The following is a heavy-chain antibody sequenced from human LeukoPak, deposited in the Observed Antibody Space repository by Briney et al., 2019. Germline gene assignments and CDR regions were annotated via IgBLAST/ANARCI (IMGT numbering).Heavy chain of an antibody. J-gene: IGHJ4*02. CDR2: LRDTEST. Sequence: SETLSLTCTVSGASISTHYWSWLRQPPGKELEWIAYLRDTESTKDNPSLKSRVALSADTSKNQFSLRLTSVTAADTAIYYCATLKRGSVFGYFNFWGQGLLVTVS. D-gene: IGHD3-3*01. CDR3: ATLKRGSVFGYFNF. V-gene: IGHV4-59*11. CDR1: GASISTHY.